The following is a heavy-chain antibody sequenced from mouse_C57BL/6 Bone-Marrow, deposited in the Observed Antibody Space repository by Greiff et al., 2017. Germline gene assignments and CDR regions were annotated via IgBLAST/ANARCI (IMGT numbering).Heavy chain of an antibody. CDR2: IHPNSGST. D-gene: IGHD4-1*01. V-gene: IGHV1-64*01. J-gene: IGHJ2*01. Sequence: VQLQQPGAELVKPGASVKLSCKASGYTFTSYWLHWVKQRPGPGLEWIGMIHPNSGSTNYNEKFKSKATLTVDKSSSTAYMQLSSLTSEDSAVYYCARSELGRNWGQGTTLTVSS. CDR1: GYTFTSYW. CDR3: ARSELGRN.